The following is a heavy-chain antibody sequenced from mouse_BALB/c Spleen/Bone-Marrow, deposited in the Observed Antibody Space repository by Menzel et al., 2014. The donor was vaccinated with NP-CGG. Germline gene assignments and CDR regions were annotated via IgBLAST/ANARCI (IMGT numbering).Heavy chain of an antibody. J-gene: IGHJ1*01. CDR2: ILPGSGST. Sequence: VKVVESGAELMKPGASVKISCKATGYTFSSYWIEWVKQRPGHGLERIGEILPGSGSTNYNEKFKGKATFTADTSSNTAYMQLSSLTSEDSAVYYCAREDGLWYFDVWGAGTTVTVSS. CDR1: GYTFSSYW. V-gene: IGHV1-9*01. D-gene: IGHD1-1*01. CDR3: AREDGLWYFDV.